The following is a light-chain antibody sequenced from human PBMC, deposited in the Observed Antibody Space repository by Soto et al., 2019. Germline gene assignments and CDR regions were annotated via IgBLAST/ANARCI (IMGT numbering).Light chain of an antibody. CDR1: QSVSSSF. CDR2: GAS. V-gene: IGKV3-20*01. Sequence: EIVLTQSPATLSSFPGDRVALSCRASQSVSSSFLAWYQQKAGQAPRLLIYGASRRATGIPDRFSGSGSGTDFTLTISRLEPEDFAVYYCQQYVSSPWAFGQGTKVDIK. CDR3: QQYVSSPWA. J-gene: IGKJ1*01.